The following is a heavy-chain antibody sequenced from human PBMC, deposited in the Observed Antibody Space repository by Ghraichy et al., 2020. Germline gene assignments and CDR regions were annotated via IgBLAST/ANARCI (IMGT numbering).Heavy chain of an antibody. CDR2: IDSDGSTT. J-gene: IGHJ4*02. D-gene: IGHD2-15*01. V-gene: IGHV3-74*01. Sequence: GGSLRLSCAASGFTFSRYWMHWVRQAPGKGLVWVSRIDSDGSTTNYADSVKGRFTFSRDNAKNTLYLQMDSLRVEDTAVYYCAGTVNTNTCCDYWGQGTLVTVSS. CDR1: GFTFSRYW. CDR3: AGTVNTNTCCDY.